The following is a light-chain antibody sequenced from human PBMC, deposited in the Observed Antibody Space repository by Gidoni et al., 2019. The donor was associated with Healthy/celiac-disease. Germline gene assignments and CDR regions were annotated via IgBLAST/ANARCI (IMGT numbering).Light chain of an antibody. CDR1: QSVSSSY. J-gene: IGKJ2*01. CDR2: GAS. V-gene: IGKV3-20*01. CDR3: QQYGSS. Sequence: IVLTQSPGTLSLSPGERATLSCRASQSVSSSYLAWYQQKPGQAPRLLIYGASSRATGIPDRCSGSGSGTDFTLTISRLEPEDFAVYYCQQYGSSFGQGTKLEIK.